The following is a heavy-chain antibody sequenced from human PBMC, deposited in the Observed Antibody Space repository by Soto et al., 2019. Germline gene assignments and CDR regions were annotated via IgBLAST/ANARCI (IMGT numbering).Heavy chain of an antibody. CDR1: GFTFSSYW. CDR3: ARSRELFH. D-gene: IGHD1-7*01. J-gene: IGHJ4*02. Sequence: PGGSLRLSCAASGFTFSSYWMSWVRQAPGKGLEWISYISSTSGTIYCADSVKGRFTISRDNSKNTLHLQLNSLRAEDTAVYYCARSRELFHWGQGTLVTVS. CDR2: ISSTSGTI. V-gene: IGHV3-48*01.